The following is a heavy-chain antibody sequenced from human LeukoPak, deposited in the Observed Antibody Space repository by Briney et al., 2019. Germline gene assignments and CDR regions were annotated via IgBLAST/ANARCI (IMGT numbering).Heavy chain of an antibody. D-gene: IGHD6-19*01. Sequence: SQTLSLTCAISGDSVSSNSAAWNWIRQSPSRGLEWLGRTYYGSKWYNDYAVSVKSRVTINPDTSKNQFSLQLNSVTPEDTAIYYCASTHSSGRYLDYWGQGTLVTVSS. CDR2: TYYGSKWYN. V-gene: IGHV6-1*01. CDR3: ASTHSSGRYLDY. CDR1: GDSVSSNSAA. J-gene: IGHJ4*02.